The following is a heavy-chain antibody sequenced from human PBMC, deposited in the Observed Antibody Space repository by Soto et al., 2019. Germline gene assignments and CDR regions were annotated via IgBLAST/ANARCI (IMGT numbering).Heavy chain of an antibody. J-gene: IGHJ4*02. CDR2: ISWDGGST. Sequence: GGSLRLSCAASGFTFDDYTMHWVRQAPGKGLEWVSLISWDGGSTYYADSVKGRFTISRDNSKNSLYLQMNSLRTEDTALYYCAKGAYSSSSRLDYWGQGTLVTVSS. CDR3: AKGAYSSSSRLDY. CDR1: GFTFDDYT. V-gene: IGHV3-43*01. D-gene: IGHD6-6*01.